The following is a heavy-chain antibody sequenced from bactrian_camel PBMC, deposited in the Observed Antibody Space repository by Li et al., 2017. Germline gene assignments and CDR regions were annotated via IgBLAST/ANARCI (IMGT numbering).Heavy chain of an antibody. CDR2: IERDGRT. D-gene: IGHD3*01. CDR1: GYTYSAHC. V-gene: IGHV3S53*01. Sequence: HVQLVESGGGSVQAGGSLRLSCAFSGYTYSAHCMGWFRQAPGKEREGVAFIERDGRTKYADSVKGRFTISKDGAENTLYLQMNSLKPEDSGMYYCAAQWGVCRNEFAWWGQGTQVTVS. CDR3: AAQWGVCRNEFAW. J-gene: IGHJ4*01.